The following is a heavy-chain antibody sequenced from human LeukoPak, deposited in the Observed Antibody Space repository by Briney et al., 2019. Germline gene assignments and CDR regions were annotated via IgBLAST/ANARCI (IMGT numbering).Heavy chain of an antibody. Sequence: GGSLRLSCVGSGFTFRSHAMSWVRQAPEKGLEFVSGIYENGGTTYYAGSVKGRFTVSRDNSKNTLYLQMNRLRAEDTAVYYCAKDPSPRTMFGVATNTWFDPWGQGTLVTVSS. CDR1: GFTFRSHA. CDR2: IYENGGTT. D-gene: IGHD3-3*01. J-gene: IGHJ5*02. CDR3: AKDPSPRTMFGVATNTWFDP. V-gene: IGHV3-23*01.